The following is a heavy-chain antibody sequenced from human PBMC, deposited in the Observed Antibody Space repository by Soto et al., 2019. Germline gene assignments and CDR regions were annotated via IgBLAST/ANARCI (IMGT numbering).Heavy chain of an antibody. CDR3: ARDPRLSPIMITFGGSDAFDI. CDR2: ISYDGSNK. V-gene: IGHV3-30-3*01. CDR1: GFTFSSYA. Sequence: GGSLRLSCAASGFTFSSYAMHWVRQAPGKGLEWVAVISYDGSNKYYADSVKGRFTISRDNSKNTLYLQMNSLRAEDTAVYYCARDPRLSPIMITFGGSDAFDIWGQGTMVTVSS. D-gene: IGHD3-16*01. J-gene: IGHJ3*02.